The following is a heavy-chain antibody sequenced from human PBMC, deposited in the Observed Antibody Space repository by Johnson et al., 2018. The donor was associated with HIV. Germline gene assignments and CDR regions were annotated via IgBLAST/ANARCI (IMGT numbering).Heavy chain of an antibody. V-gene: IGHV3-9*01. Sequence: VQLVESGGGLGQPGGSLRLSCVDSGFTFNNYWMHWVRQAPGKGLEWVSGISWNSGSIGYADSVKGRFTISRDNAKSSLYLQMNSLRAEDTAFYYCAKHRGFDWFFDAFDIWGQGTIVTVSS. CDR2: ISWNSGSI. D-gene: IGHD3-9*01. J-gene: IGHJ3*02. CDR1: GFTFNNYW. CDR3: AKHRGFDWFFDAFDI.